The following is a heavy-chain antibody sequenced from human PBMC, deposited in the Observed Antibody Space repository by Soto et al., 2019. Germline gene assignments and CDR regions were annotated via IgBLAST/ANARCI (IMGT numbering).Heavy chain of an antibody. CDR2: ISGSGGSA. V-gene: IGHV3-23*01. D-gene: IGHD3-3*01. CDR3: AKVRLARGFLEWLPLGQFDY. Sequence: GGSLRLSCAASGFTFSSDAMSWVRQAPGKGLEWVSAISGSGGSAYYADSVKGRFTISRDNSKNTLYLQMNSLRDEDTAVYYCAKVRLARGFLEWLPLGQFDYWGQGTLVTVSS. J-gene: IGHJ4*02. CDR1: GFTFSSDA.